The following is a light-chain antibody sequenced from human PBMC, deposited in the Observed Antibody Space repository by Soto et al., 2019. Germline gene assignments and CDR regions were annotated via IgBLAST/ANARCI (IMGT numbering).Light chain of an antibody. CDR1: QSISTW. CDR2: KAS. Sequence: DIQMTQSPSTLSASVGDRVTITCRASQSISTWLAWYQQKPGKAPNLLIYKASSLESGVPSRFSGSGSGTEFTLTISSLQPDDFANYYCQQYNSYSSGTFGQGTKVEIK. J-gene: IGKJ1*01. V-gene: IGKV1-5*03. CDR3: QQYNSYSSGT.